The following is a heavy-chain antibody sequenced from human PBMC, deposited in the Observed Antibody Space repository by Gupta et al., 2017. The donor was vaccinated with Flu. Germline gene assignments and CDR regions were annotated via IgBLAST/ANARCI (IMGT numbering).Heavy chain of an antibody. Sequence: EVQLVESGGGLVQPGGSLRLSCAASGFTFSNYEMNWVRKAPGKGLEWISYISSSGSIIHYADSVKGRFTISRDNANNSLYLQMNSLRADDTAVYYCARPRGVTGTGTLFDSWGQGTLVTVSS. J-gene: IGHJ5*01. V-gene: IGHV3-48*03. CDR2: ISSSGSII. CDR1: GFTFSNYE. D-gene: IGHD1-7*01. CDR3: ARPRGVTGTGTLFDS.